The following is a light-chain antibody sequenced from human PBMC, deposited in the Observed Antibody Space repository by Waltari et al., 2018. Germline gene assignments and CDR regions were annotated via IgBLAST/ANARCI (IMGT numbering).Light chain of an antibody. CDR3: ATWDSNLRAEV. V-gene: IGLV1-51*02. Sequence: QSVLPHPPSVSAAHGQRVTISCSGSSSDIGDNYVSWYQQLPGIAPKLLVYENDNRPSEIPDRFSASKSGTSATLAITGLQTGDEANYYCATWDSNLRAEVFGGGTKLTVL. CDR2: END. J-gene: IGLJ3*02. CDR1: SSDIGDNY.